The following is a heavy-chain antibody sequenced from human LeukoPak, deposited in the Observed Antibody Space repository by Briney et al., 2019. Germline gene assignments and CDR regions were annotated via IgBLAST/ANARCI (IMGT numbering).Heavy chain of an antibody. D-gene: IGHD6-13*01. CDR2: IYPGDSDT. CDR3: ARRYGSSPHYYYSYAMDV. V-gene: IGHV5-51*01. Sequence: PGEYLKISCKASGYTFVDYWIDWVRQMPGKGLEWMGTIYPGDSDTRHSPSFQGQVTISADKSIDTTYLQWSSLKSSDTAMYYCARRYGSSPHYYYSYAMDVWGQGTTVTVSS. CDR1: GYTFVDYW. J-gene: IGHJ6*02.